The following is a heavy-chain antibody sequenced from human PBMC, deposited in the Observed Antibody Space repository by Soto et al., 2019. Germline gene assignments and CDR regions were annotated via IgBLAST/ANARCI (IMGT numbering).Heavy chain of an antibody. CDR3: ARAVRLYDSSAYYCDS. CDR1: GDSISNYY. Sequence: SETLSLTCTVSGDSISNYYWSWIRQPPGKGLEWIGFIFYSGTTNYNPSLKSRVTISVDTSKNQFSLKLSSVTAADAAVYYCARAVRLYDSSAYYCDSWGQGTLVT. V-gene: IGHV4-59*01. J-gene: IGHJ4*02. D-gene: IGHD3-22*01. CDR2: IFYSGTT.